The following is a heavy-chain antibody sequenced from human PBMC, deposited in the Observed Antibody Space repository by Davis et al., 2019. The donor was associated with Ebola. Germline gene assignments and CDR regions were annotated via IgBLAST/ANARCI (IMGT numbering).Heavy chain of an antibody. Sequence: PSETLSLTCAASGFTFSSYAMSWVRQAPGKGLEWVSAISGSGGSTYYADSVKGRFTISRDNSKNTLYLQMNSLRAEDTAVYYCAKVGCSSTSCYSVYYGMDVWVQGTTVTVSS. CDR2: ISGSGGST. CDR1: GFTFSSYA. V-gene: IGHV3-23*01. CDR3: AKVGCSSTSCYSVYYGMDV. J-gene: IGHJ6*02. D-gene: IGHD2-2*01.